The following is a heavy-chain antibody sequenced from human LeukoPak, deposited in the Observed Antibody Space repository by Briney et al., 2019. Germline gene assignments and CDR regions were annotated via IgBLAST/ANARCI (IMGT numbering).Heavy chain of an antibody. Sequence: PSETLSLTCTASGYSISSGYHWGWVRQPPGKGLEWIGTLYDSGTTYYNPSLRSRITISVDTSKNQFSLKVSFVTAADTAVYYCARDYDVSTAYPPTQLFDPWGQGTLVTVSS. D-gene: IGHD3-9*01. CDR3: ARDYDVSTAYPPTQLFDP. CDR2: LYDSGTT. CDR1: GYSISSGYH. V-gene: IGHV4-38-2*02. J-gene: IGHJ5*02.